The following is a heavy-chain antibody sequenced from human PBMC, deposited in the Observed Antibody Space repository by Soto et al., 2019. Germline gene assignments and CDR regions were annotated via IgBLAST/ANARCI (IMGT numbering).Heavy chain of an antibody. J-gene: IGHJ6*02. CDR1: GYTLTELS. V-gene: IGHV1-24*01. D-gene: IGHD3-10*01. CDR3: ATGSSGSYSNYYYYGMDV. CDR2: FDPEDGET. Sequence: ASVKVSCKVSGYTLTELSMHWVRQAPGKGLEWMGGFDPEDGETIYAQKFQGRVTMTEDTSTDTAYMELSSLRSEDTAVYYCATGSSGSYSNYYYYGMDVWVQGTTVTVSS.